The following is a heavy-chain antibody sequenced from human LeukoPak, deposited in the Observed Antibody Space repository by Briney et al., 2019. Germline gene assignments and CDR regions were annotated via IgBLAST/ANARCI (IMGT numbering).Heavy chain of an antibody. Sequence: KPSETLSLTCAVYGGSFSGYYWSWIRQPPGKGLEWIGEINHSGSTNYNPSLKSRVTISVVTSKNQFSLKLSSVTAADTAVYYCARGLRNYYGSGSYFEPFDYWGQGTLVTVSS. J-gene: IGHJ4*02. D-gene: IGHD3-10*01. CDR1: GGSFSGYY. CDR2: INHSGST. V-gene: IGHV4-34*01. CDR3: ARGLRNYYGSGSYFEPFDY.